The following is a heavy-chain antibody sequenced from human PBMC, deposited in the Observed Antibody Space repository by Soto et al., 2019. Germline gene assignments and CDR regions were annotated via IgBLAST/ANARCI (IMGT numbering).Heavy chain of an antibody. J-gene: IGHJ5*02. D-gene: IGHD3-16*01. V-gene: IGHV3-23*01. CDR2: ISGSGGST. CDR1: GFTFSSYA. Sequence: HPGGSLRLSCAASGFTFSSYAMSWVRQAPGKGLEWVSAISGSGGSTYYADSVKGRFTISRDNSKNTLYLQMNSLRAEDTAVYYCAKLPLSGVYDYVWGSFQFRFDPWGQGTLVTVSS. CDR3: AKLPLSGVYDYVWGSFQFRFDP.